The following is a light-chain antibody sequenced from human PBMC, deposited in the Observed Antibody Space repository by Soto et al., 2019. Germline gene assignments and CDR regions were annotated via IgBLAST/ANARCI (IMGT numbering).Light chain of an antibody. CDR3: QSYDISLSGSKV. V-gene: IGLV1-40*01. CDR1: SSNIGAGYD. J-gene: IGLJ2*01. CDR2: GNN. Sequence: QAVVTQPPSVSGAPGQRVTISCTGSSSNIGAGYDVHWYQQLPGTAPKLLIYGNNNRPSGVPDRFSGSKSATSASLAITGLQAEDEADYYCQSYDISLSGSKVFGGGTKVTVL.